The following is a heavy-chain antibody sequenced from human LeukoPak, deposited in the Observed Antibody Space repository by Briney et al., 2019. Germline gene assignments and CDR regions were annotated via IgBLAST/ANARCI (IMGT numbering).Heavy chain of an antibody. V-gene: IGHV3-74*01. CDR3: AREFEATGFWALDY. CDR2: MNNDGRVI. CDR1: GFTFNNYW. D-gene: IGHD3-16*01. Sequence: GGSLRLSCTVSGFTFNNYWMHWVRQAPGKGLVWVSRMNNDGRVITYADSVKGRFTISRDNAKNTLSLQMNSLRAEDTAVYYCAREFEATGFWALDYWGQGSLVTASS. J-gene: IGHJ4*02.